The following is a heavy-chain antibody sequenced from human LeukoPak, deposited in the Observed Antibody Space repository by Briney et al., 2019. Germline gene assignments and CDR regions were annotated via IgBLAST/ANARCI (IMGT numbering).Heavy chain of an antibody. CDR3: ARDRYPHYGGNQGWFDP. CDR2: IYYSGST. Sequence: PSETLSLTCTVSGGSISSGGYYWSWIRQHPGKGLEWIGYIYYSGSTYYNPSLKSRVTISVDTSKNQFSLKLSSVTAADTAVYYCARDRYPHYGGNQGWFDPWGQGTLVTVSS. J-gene: IGHJ5*02. CDR1: GGSISSGGYY. V-gene: IGHV4-31*03. D-gene: IGHD4-17*01.